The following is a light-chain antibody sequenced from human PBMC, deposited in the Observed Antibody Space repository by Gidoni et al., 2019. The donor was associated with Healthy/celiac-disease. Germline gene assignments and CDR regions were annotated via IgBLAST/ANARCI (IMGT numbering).Light chain of an antibody. Sequence: IRMTQSPSSFSASTGDRVTITRRASQGNSSYLAWYQQKPGKAPKLLIYAASTLQSGVPSRFSGSGSGKDFTLTISCLQSEDFATYYCQQYYSYPLTFXGXTKVEIK. CDR2: AAS. V-gene: IGKV1-8*01. CDR3: QQYYSYPLT. J-gene: IGKJ4*01. CDR1: QGNSSY.